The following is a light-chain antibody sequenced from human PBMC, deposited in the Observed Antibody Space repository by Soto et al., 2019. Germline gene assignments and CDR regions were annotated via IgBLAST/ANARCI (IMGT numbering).Light chain of an antibody. V-gene: IGLV2-11*01. Sequence: QSALPQPRSVSGSPGESGTISCTGTSSDVGGYNYVSWYQQHPGKAPKLMIYDVSKRPSGVPDRFSGSKSGNTASLTISGLQAEDEADYYCCSYAGSYTHYVFGTGTKVTVL. CDR2: DVS. CDR1: SSDVGGYNY. CDR3: CSYAGSYTHYV. J-gene: IGLJ1*01.